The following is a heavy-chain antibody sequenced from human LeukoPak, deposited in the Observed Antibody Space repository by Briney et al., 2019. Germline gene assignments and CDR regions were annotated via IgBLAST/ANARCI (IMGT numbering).Heavy chain of an antibody. J-gene: IGHJ4*02. CDR2: IYSGGST. D-gene: IGHD5-12*01. V-gene: IGHV3-53*01. Sequence: RGSLRLSCAASGFTVSSNYMSWVRQAPGKGLEWVSVIYSGGSTYYADSVKGRFTISRDNSKNTLYLQMNSLRAEDTAVYYCARGLRNRSLYFDDWGQGTLVTVSS. CDR1: GFTVSSNY. CDR3: ARGLRNRSLYFDD.